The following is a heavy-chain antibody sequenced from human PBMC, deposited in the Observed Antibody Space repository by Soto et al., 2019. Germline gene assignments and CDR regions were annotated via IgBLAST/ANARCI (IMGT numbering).Heavy chain of an antibody. CDR2: ISSSSSYI. CDR1: GFTFSSYS. J-gene: IGHJ6*02. Sequence: GSLRLSCAASGFTFSSYSMNWVRQAPGKGLEWVSSISSSSSYIYYADSVKGRFTISRDNAKNSLYLQMNSLRAEDTAVYYCARLRVAGPRTNYYYGMDVWGQGTTVTVSS. V-gene: IGHV3-21*01. D-gene: IGHD2-15*01. CDR3: ARLRVAGPRTNYYYGMDV.